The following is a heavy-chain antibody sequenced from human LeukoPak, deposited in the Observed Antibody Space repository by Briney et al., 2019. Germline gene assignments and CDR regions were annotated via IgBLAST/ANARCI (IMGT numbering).Heavy chain of an antibody. J-gene: IGHJ1*01. CDR3: ARGQEYCTNGVCSSAEYFQH. CDR2: IKHDGSEK. CDR1: GFTFSRHW. V-gene: IGHV3-7*01. D-gene: IGHD2-8*01. Sequence: GGSLRLSCAASGFTFSRHWMTWVRQAPGKGLEWVANIKHDGSEKNYVDSVKGRFTISRDNAKNSLYLQMNSLRAEDTAVYYCARGQEYCTNGVCSSAEYFQHWGQGTLVTVSS.